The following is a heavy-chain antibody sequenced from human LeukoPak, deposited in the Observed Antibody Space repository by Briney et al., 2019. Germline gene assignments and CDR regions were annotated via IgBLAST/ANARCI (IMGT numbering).Heavy chain of an antibody. J-gene: IGHJ4*02. D-gene: IGHD6-6*01. CDR2: ISWNSGSI. V-gene: IGHV3-9*01. Sequence: LRLSCAASGFTFDDYAMHWVRQAPGKGLEWVSGISWNSGSIGYADSVKGRLTISRDNAKNSLYLQMSSLRAEDTALYYCAKSRLYSSSYFDYWGQGTLVTVSS. CDR1: GFTFDDYA. CDR3: AKSRLYSSSYFDY.